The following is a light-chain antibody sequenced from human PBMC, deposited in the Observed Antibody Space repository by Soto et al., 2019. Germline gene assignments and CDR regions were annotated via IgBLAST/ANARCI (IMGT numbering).Light chain of an antibody. CDR3: SSYAGSNVVV. V-gene: IGLV2-8*01. CDR1: SRDVGVYNS. CDR2: EVS. J-gene: IGLJ2*01. Sequence: QSALTQPPSASGSPGQSVTISCTGTSRDVGVYNSVSWYQQHPGKAPKFIIYEVSKRPSGVPDRFSGSKSGNTASLTVSGLQAEDEADYYCSSYAGSNVVVFGGGTQLTVL.